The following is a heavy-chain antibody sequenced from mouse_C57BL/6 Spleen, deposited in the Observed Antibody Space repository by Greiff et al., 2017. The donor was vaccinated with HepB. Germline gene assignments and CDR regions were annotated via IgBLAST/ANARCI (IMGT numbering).Heavy chain of an antibody. CDR2: IRNKANGYTT. CDR3: ARFYGYYGAMDY. Sequence: EVKVVESGGGLVQPGGSLSLSCAASGFTFTDYYMSWVRQPPGKALEWLGFIRNKANGYTTEYSASVKGRFTISRDNSQSILYLQMNALRAEDSATYSCARFYGYYGAMDYWGQGTSVTVSS. J-gene: IGHJ4*01. CDR1: GFTFTDYY. V-gene: IGHV7-3*01. D-gene: IGHD2-3*01.